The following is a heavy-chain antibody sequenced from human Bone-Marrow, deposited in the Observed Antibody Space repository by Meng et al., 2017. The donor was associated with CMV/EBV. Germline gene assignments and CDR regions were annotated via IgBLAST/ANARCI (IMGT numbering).Heavy chain of an antibody. CDR1: GFTFNNFA. J-gene: IGHJ4*02. CDR2: VSGRDT. CDR3: AFYSSSGYYFDY. D-gene: IGHD6-25*01. V-gene: IGHV3-23*01. Sequence: GESLKISCAASGFTFNNFAMAWVRQPPGKGLEWVTGVSGRDTYYADSVKGRFTISRDDSKNTLYLKMNSLRAEDTARYYCAFYSSSGYYFDYWGQGALVTVSS.